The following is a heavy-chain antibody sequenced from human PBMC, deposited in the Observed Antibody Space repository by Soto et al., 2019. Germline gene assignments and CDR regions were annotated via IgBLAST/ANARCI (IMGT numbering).Heavy chain of an antibody. CDR1: GFSLSTRGVG. V-gene: IGHV2-5*02. Sequence: QITLKESGPTLVKPTQTLTLTCTFSGFSLSTRGVGVGWIRQPPGKALEWLALIYWDDDKRYSPSLNSRLTITKDTSNTQVVLTMTNMDPVDTATYYCAHRRPPRLLDHWGQGTLVTVSS. CDR3: AHRRPPRLLDH. J-gene: IGHJ4*02. CDR2: IYWDDDK. D-gene: IGHD6-6*01.